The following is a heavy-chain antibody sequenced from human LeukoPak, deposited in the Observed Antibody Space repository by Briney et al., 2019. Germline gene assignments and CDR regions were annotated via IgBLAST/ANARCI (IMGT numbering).Heavy chain of an antibody. CDR1: GFTFSSYG. CDR2: ISGSGGST. V-gene: IGHV3-23*01. J-gene: IGHJ1*01. CDR3: ARGRITIFGVVTFHSEAEYFQH. Sequence: PGGSLRLSCAASGFTFSSYGMSWVRQAPGKGLEWVSAISGSGGSTYYADSVKGRFTISRDNSKNTLYLQMNSLRAEDTAVYYCARGRITIFGVVTFHSEAEYFQHWGQGTLVTVSS. D-gene: IGHD3-3*01.